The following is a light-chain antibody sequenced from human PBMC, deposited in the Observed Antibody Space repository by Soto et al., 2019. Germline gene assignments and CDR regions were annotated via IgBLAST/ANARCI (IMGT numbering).Light chain of an antibody. V-gene: IGLV1-51*01. Sequence: QSVLTHPRSVSSAPGQKVTISCSGSSSNIGNNYVSWYQQLPGTAPRLLIYDNNKRPSGIPDRFSGSKSGTSATLGITGLQTGDEADYYCGTWDSSLSAYVFGTGTKVNVL. CDR3: GTWDSSLSAYV. CDR1: SSNIGNNY. CDR2: DNN. J-gene: IGLJ1*01.